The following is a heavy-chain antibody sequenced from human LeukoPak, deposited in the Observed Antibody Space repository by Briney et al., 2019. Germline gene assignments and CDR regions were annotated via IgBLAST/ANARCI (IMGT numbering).Heavy chain of an antibody. CDR2: ISGSGGST. CDR3: AKDYYYDSSGYSQAFDY. J-gene: IGHJ4*02. D-gene: IGHD3-22*01. V-gene: IGHV3-23*01. Sequence: QPGGSLRLPRGASGFTFSSYAMSWVRQAPGKALEWVSAISGSGGSTYYADSVKGRFTISRDNTKNTLYLQMNRLRAEDTAVYYCAKDYYYDSSGYSQAFDYWGQGTLVTVSS. CDR1: GFTFSSYA.